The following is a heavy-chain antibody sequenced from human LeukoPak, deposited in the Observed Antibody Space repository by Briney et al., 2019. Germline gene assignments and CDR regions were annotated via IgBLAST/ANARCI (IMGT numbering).Heavy chain of an antibody. CDR2: ISPNGGNT. J-gene: IGHJ4*02. CDR3: ARAEVVGGFDS. CDR1: GFTFNSYA. Sequence: GGSLRLSCAASGFTFNSYAMNWVRQAPGQGLEWVSAISPNGGNTYYAHSVQGRFTISRDTSKNTSYLQMSSLRAEDTAVYYCARAEVVGGFDSWGQGNLVTVSS. D-gene: IGHD2-15*01. V-gene: IGHV3-23*01.